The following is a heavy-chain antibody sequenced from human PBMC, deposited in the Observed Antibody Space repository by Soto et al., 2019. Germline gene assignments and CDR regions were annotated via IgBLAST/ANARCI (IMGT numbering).Heavy chain of an antibody. CDR1: GFTGSSYA. CDR3: AKEEVAGNYNWFDP. CDR2: ISGSGGST. V-gene: IGHV3-23*01. J-gene: IGHJ5*02. D-gene: IGHD6-19*01. Sequence: GWSLRLSSEASGFTGSSYAMSWVRQAPGKGLEWVSAISGSGGSTYYADSVKGRFTISRDNSKNTLYLQMNSLRAEDTAVYYCAKEEVAGNYNWFDPWGQGALVTVSS.